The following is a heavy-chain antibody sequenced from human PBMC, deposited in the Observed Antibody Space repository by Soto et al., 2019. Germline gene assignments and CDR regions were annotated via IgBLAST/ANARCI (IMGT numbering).Heavy chain of an antibody. V-gene: IGHV4-4*02. CDR1: GGSISSSNW. D-gene: IGHD2-2*01. Sequence: QVQLQESGPGLVKPTGTLSLTCAVSGGSISSSNWWSWVRQPPGKGLEWIGEIYHSGSTNYNPSLKSRVTISVDKSTNQFSLKLSSVTAADTAVYYCARVVGGYYYGMDVWGQGTTVTVSS. CDR3: ARVVGGYYYGMDV. CDR2: IYHSGST. J-gene: IGHJ6*02.